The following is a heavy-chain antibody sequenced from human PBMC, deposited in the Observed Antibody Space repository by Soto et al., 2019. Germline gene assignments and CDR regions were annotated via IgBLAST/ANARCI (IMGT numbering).Heavy chain of an antibody. Sequence: PSETLSLTCAVAGGSISSGGYSWSWVRQPPGKGLEWIGDIYPSESSYFNPSLQSRVTMSVDSSKNQFSLRLSSVAAADTAVYYCAGIITRHRAFEIWGQGTMVTVSS. J-gene: IGHJ3*02. CDR1: GGSISSGGYS. CDR3: AGIITRHRAFEI. CDR2: IYPSESS. V-gene: IGHV4-30-2*01. D-gene: IGHD3-10*01.